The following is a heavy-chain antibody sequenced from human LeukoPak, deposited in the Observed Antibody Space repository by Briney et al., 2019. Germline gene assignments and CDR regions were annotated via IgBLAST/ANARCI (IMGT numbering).Heavy chain of an antibody. CDR2: INSNNGVT. Sequence: ASVKVSCKASGYTFTDYYIHWVRQAPGQGLEWMGRINSNNGVTDDAQNFQVRVTMTRDTSISTAYMELSRLTSDDMAVYYCARDLPSTSNWELDYWGQGTLVIVSS. CDR1: GYTFTDYY. CDR3: ARDLPSTSNWELDY. J-gene: IGHJ4*02. D-gene: IGHD1-26*01. V-gene: IGHV1-2*06.